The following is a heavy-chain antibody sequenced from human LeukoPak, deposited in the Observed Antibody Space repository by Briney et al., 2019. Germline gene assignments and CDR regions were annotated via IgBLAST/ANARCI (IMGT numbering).Heavy chain of an antibody. V-gene: IGHV4-59*12. CDR3: ARSPWDYYYMDV. J-gene: IGHJ6*03. CDR1: GGSIRSYS. CDR2: LYYSGST. Sequence: SETLSLTCTVSGGSIRSYSWGWIRQPPGKPLEWIGYLYYSGSTDYNPSLRSRVTISSDTSNNQFSLRLSSVTAADTAVYYCARSPWDYYYMDVWGKGTTVTVSS.